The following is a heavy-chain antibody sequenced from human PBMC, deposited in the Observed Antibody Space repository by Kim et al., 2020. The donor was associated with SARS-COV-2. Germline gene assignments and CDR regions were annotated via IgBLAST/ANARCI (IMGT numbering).Heavy chain of an antibody. CDR1: GGSFSGYY. CDR3: ARGRVAAGGYYYGMDV. V-gene: IGHV4-34*01. D-gene: IGHD6-13*01. J-gene: IGHJ6*02. Sequence: SETLSLTCAVYGGSFSGYYWSWIRQPPGKGLEWIGEINHSGSTNYNPSLKSRVTISVDTSKNQFSLKVSSVTAADTAVYYCARGRVAAGGYYYGMDVWGQGTTVTVSS. CDR2: INHSGST.